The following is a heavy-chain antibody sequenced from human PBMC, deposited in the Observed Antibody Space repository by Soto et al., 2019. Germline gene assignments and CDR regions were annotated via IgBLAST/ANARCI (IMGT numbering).Heavy chain of an antibody. CDR3: ARDHVDTPMTNFDY. D-gene: IGHD5-18*01. CDR1: GGTFSSYA. V-gene: IGHV1-46*01. J-gene: IGHJ4*02. Sequence: GASVKVSCKASGGTFSSYAISWVRQAPGQGLEWMGVINPSDAYTNYAQKFQGRVTLTRDTSTSIVYMELSSLRSEDTAIYYCARDHVDTPMTNFDYWGQGTLVTVSS. CDR2: INPSDAYT.